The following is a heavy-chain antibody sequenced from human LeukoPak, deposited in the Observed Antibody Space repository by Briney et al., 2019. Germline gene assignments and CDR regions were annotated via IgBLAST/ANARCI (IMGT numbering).Heavy chain of an antibody. CDR1: GYTFTSYY. J-gene: IGHJ5*02. Sequence: GASVKVSCKASGYTFTSYYMHWVRQAPGQGLEWMGIINPSGGSTSYAQKFQGRVTMTRDTSTSTVYMELSSLRSEDTAVYYCARESATCGGSCYWFVPWGQGTLVTVSS. CDR3: ARESATCGGSCYWFVP. D-gene: IGHD2-15*01. V-gene: IGHV1-46*01. CDR2: INPSGGST.